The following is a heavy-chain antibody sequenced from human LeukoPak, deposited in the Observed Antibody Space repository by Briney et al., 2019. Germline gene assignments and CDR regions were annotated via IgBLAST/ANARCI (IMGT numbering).Heavy chain of an antibody. CDR1: GFTFSSYW. CDR2: INSDGSST. J-gene: IGHJ5*02. Sequence: PGGSLRLSCAASGFTFSSYWMHWVRQAPGKGLVWVSRINSDGSSTSYADSVKGRFTISRDNAKNTLYLQMNSLRAEDTAVYYCARMSIAVAPGFDPWGQGTLVTVSS. V-gene: IGHV3-74*01. CDR3: ARMSIAVAPGFDP. D-gene: IGHD6-19*01.